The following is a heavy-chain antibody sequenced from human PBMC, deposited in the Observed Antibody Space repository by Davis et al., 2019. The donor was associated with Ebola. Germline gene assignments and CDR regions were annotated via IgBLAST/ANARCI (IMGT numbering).Heavy chain of an antibody. CDR2: IYTNGGT. D-gene: IGHD3-22*01. V-gene: IGHV4-61*09. J-gene: IGHJ4*02. CDR3: ARDRDDSSAYAF. CDR1: GASISSEYFS. Sequence: SETLSLTCNVSGASISSEYFSWTWVRQPAGKGLEWVGHIYTNGGTKYNPSLESRVTISLDTSNNQFSLRLHSVTAADTAVYFCARDRDDSSAYAFWGQGTLVTVSS.